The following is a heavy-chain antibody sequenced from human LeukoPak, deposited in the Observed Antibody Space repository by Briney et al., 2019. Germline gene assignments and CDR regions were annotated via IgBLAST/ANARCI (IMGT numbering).Heavy chain of an antibody. J-gene: IGHJ4*02. CDR2: IYTSGST. V-gene: IGHV4-4*07. CDR3: ARLTVTGFDY. CDR1: DGSINTYY. D-gene: IGHD4-17*01. Sequence: PSETLSLTCTVSDGSINTYYWSWIRQPAGKGLEWIGHIYTSGSTNYNPSLKSRVTMSLDTSKNQFSLKLSSVTAADTAVYYCARLTVTGFDYWGQGTLVTVSS.